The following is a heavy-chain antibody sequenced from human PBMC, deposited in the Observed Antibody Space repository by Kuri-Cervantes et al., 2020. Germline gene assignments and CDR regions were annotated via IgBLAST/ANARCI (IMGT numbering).Heavy chain of an antibody. CDR1: GGSISSNRYY. D-gene: IGHD3-10*01. CDR3: AKYGEYGSGSYFRRYYYYYVDV. V-gene: IGHV4-39*01. Sequence: SETLSLTCTVSGGSISSNRYYWGWIRQPPGKGLEWIGSIYYSGSTYYNPSLKSRVTISVDTSKNQFSLKLNSVTAADTAVYYCAKYGEYGSGSYFRRYYYYYVDVWGKGTTVTVSS. CDR2: IYYSGST. J-gene: IGHJ6*03.